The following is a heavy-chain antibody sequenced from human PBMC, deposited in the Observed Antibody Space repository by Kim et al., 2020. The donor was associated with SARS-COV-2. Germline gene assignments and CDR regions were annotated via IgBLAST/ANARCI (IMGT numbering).Heavy chain of an antibody. CDR3: VKDLSIAALFDY. Sequence: YYADSVKGRFTISRDNSKNTLYLQMSSLRAEDTAVYYCVKDLSIAALFDYWGQGTLVTVSS. D-gene: IGHD6-6*01. V-gene: IGHV3-64D*09. J-gene: IGHJ4*02.